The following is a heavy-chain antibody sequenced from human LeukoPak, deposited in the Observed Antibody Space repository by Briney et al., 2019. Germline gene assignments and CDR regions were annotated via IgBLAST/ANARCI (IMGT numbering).Heavy chain of an antibody. CDR3: VTANYYRDSGQNYRFDY. V-gene: IGHV3-72*01. CDR1: AFSFSDNY. J-gene: IGHJ4*02. CDR2: TRNTARDYTT. D-gene: IGHD4-17*01. Sequence: PGGSLRLSCAASAFSFSDNYMDWVRQAPGKGLEWVGRTRNTARDYTTKYAASVEGRFTVSRDDSENSRYLQMNSLKTALTALCCCVTANYYRDSGQNYRFDYWGQGTLVTVSS.